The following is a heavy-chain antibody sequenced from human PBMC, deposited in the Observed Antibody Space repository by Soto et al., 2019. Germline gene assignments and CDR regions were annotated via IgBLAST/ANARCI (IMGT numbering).Heavy chain of an antibody. CDR3: ARRITIFGVGKPDY. D-gene: IGHD3-3*01. J-gene: IGHJ4*02. CDR1: GGSISSGDYY. CDR2: IYYSGST. V-gene: IGHV4-30-4*01. Sequence: SETLSLTCTVSGGSISSGDYYWSWIRQPPGKGLEWIGYIYYSGSTYYNPSLKSRVTISVDTSKNQFSLKLSSVTAADTAVYYCARRITIFGVGKPDYWGQGTLVT.